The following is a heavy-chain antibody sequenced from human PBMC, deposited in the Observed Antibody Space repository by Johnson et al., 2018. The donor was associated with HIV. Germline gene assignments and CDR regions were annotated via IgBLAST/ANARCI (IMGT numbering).Heavy chain of an antibody. D-gene: IGHD4-23*01. V-gene: IGHV3-23*04. J-gene: IGHJ3*02. CDR2: ISGSGGST. Sequence: VQLVESGGGLVQPGGSLRLSCAASGFTFSSYAMSWVRQAPGKGLEWVSAISGSGGSTYYADSVKGRFTISRDNSKNSLYLQMNSLSAEDTAVYYCARVTQQVVRVGSDAFDIWGQGTMVTVSS. CDR1: GFTFSSYA. CDR3: ARVTQQVVRVGSDAFDI.